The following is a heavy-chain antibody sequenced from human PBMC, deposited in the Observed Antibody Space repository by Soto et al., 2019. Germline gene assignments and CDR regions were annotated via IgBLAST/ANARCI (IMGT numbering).Heavy chain of an antibody. CDR2: IHLAGSEK. CDR1: GFTFRTYW. CDR3: AREGSTSWYSYDYHGMDV. V-gene: IGHV3-7*05. D-gene: IGHD5-18*01. Sequence: EVQLVESGGGLVQPGGTLRLSCAASGFTFRTYWLSWVRQVPGKGLEWVANIHLAGSEKNYVDSVKGRFTISRDNARNSSYLQMSSLRAEDTALCYCAREGSTSWYSYDYHGMDVWGQGTTVTVSS. J-gene: IGHJ6*02.